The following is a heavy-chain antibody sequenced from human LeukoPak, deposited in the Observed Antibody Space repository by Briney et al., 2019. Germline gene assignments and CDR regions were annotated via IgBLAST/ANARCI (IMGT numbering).Heavy chain of an antibody. CDR3: AKTTVGYSSGRYPGWPADC. V-gene: IGHV3-23*01. CDR1: GFTFNTYA. CDR2: ICGSGGCT. Sequence: PGGSLRLSCAASGFTFNTYAIYWVRQAPGKGLERVSGICGSGGCTYYADSVKGRFTISRDNSKNTVYLQMNSLTADDTAVYYCAKTTVGYSSGRYPGWPADCWGQGALVTVSP. D-gene: IGHD6-19*01. J-gene: IGHJ4*02.